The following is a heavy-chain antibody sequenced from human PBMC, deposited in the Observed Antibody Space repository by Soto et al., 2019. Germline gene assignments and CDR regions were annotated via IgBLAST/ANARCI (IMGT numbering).Heavy chain of an antibody. D-gene: IGHD3-16*02. V-gene: IGHV3-23*01. CDR3: AKGDRPRSGVIVEALFDY. CDR2: ISGSGGST. Sequence: GGSLRLSCAASGFTFSSYAMSWVRQAPGKGLEWVSAISGSGGSTYYADSVKGRFTISRDNSKNTLYLQMNSLRAEDTAVYYCAKGDRPRSGVIVEALFDYWGQGTLVTVSS. J-gene: IGHJ4*02. CDR1: GFTFSSYA.